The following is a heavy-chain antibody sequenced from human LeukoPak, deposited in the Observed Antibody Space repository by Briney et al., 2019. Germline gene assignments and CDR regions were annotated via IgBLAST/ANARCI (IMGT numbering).Heavy chain of an antibody. CDR1: GYTFTSYD. J-gene: IGHJ5*02. D-gene: IGHD3-10*01. V-gene: IGHV1-8*01. CDR2: MNPNSGNT. Sequence: GASVKVSCKASGYTFTSYDFNWVRQATGQGLEWMGWMNPNSGNTGYAQKFQGRVTMTRNTSISTAYMELSSLRSEDTALYYCVRGKAMVRGVMGSWFDPWGQGTLVTVSS. CDR3: VRGKAMVRGVMGSWFDP.